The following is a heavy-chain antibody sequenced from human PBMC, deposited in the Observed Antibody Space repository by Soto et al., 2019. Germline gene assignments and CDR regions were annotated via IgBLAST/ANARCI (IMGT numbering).Heavy chain of an antibody. CDR3: ARLARHSYYYYGMDV. V-gene: IGHV4-59*12. J-gene: IGHJ6*02. Sequence: SETLSLTCTVSGASISNYYWNWIRQAPGKGLEWIGYVYYGGTTNYDPSLRSRVTMSIDTSKNQFSLKLSSVTAADTAVYYCARLARHSYYYYGMDVWGQGTTVTVSS. D-gene: IGHD6-6*01. CDR1: GASISNYY. CDR2: VYYGGTT.